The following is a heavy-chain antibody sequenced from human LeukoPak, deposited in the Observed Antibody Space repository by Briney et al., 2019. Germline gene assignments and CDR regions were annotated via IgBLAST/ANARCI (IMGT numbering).Heavy chain of an antibody. J-gene: IGHJ4*02. CDR2: ISYDGSNK. CDR1: GFTFSSYA. Sequence: PGRSLRLSCAASGFTFSSYAMHWVRQAPGKGLEWVAVISYDGSNKYYADSVKGRFTISRDNSKNTLYLQMNSLRAEDTAVYYCAREEVYSSGWPIDYWGQGTLVTVSS. CDR3: AREEVYSSGWPIDY. V-gene: IGHV3-30-3*01. D-gene: IGHD6-19*01.